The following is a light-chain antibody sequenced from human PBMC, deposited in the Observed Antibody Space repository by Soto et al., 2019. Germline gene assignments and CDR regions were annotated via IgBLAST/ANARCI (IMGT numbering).Light chain of an antibody. J-gene: IGLJ1*01. V-gene: IGLV2-14*03. Sequence: QSALTQPASASGSPGQSITISCTGSSTDVGGYTYVSWYQQHPGKAPKLMIYDVSSRPSGVSDRFSGSKSGNTATLSISGLQAEDEADYYCGSYASSSTALYVFGTGTKLTVL. CDR1: STDVGGYTY. CDR3: GSYASSSTALYV. CDR2: DVS.